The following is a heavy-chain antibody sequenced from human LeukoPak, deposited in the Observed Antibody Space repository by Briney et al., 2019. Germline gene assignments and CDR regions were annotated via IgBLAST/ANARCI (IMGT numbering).Heavy chain of an antibody. CDR3: ARSGGFGNTWSHYPGMDV. CDR1: GFTFTDFW. V-gene: IGHV3-74*01. CDR2: INSDASAT. D-gene: IGHD4-23*01. J-gene: IGHJ6*02. Sequence: GGSLRLSCAVSGFTFTDFWMHWVRRAPGKGLVWVSRINSDASATTYADSAKGRFTISRDNAKNTLYLQMNSLRAEDTAVYYCARSGGFGNTWSHYPGMDVWAQGPRSPSP.